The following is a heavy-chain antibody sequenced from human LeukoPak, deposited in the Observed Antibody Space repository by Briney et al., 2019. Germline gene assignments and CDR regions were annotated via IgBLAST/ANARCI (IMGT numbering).Heavy chain of an antibody. CDR1: GFTFSSYG. V-gene: IGHV3-33*01. Sequence: PGGSLRLSCAASGFTFSSYGMHWVRQAPGKGLEWVAVIWYDGSNKYYADSVKGRFTISRDNSRNTLYLQMNSLRAEDTAMYYCAREPPPMIVVWGFDYWGQGTLVTVSS. D-gene: IGHD3-22*01. CDR3: AREPPPMIVVWGFDY. J-gene: IGHJ4*02. CDR2: IWYDGSNK.